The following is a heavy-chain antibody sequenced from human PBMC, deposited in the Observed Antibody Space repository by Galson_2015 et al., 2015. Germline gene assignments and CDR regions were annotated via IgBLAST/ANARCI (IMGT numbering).Heavy chain of an antibody. CDR3: ATGVIRYCSGGSCYSDAFDI. CDR2: FDPEDGET. J-gene: IGHJ3*02. CDR1: GYTLTAFS. V-gene: IGHV1-24*01. D-gene: IGHD2-15*01. Sequence: SCKVSGYTLTAFSMHWVRQAPGTGLAWMGGFDPEDGETIYAQKFQGRVTMTEDTSTDTAYMELSSLRSEGTAVYYCATGVIRYCSGGSCYSDAFDIWGQGTMVTVSS.